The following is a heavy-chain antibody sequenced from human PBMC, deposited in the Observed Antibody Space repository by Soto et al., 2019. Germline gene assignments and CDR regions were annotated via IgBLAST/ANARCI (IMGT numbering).Heavy chain of an antibody. CDR1: GYTFTSYG. J-gene: IGHJ6*02. Sequence: ASVKVSCKASGYTFTSYGISWVRQAPGQGLEWMGWISAYNGNTNYAQKLQGRVTMTTDTSTSTAYMELRSLRSDDTAVYYCALDNYDSSGYYYYCMDVWGQGTTVTVSS. V-gene: IGHV1-18*04. CDR2: ISAYNGNT. D-gene: IGHD3-22*01. CDR3: ALDNYDSSGYYYYCMDV.